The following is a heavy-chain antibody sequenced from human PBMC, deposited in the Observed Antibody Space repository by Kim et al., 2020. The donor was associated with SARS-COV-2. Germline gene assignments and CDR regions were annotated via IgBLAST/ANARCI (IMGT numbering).Heavy chain of an antibody. D-gene: IGHD3-10*01. V-gene: IGHV3-11*05. CDR1: GFTFSDYY. CDR2: ISSSSSYT. Sequence: GGSLRLSCAASGFTFSDYYMSWIRQAPGKGLEWVSFISSSSSYTNYADSVKGRFTISRDNAKNSLYLQMNSLRAEDTAVYYCARAHYYYGSGSYSESHNYWYFDLWGRGTLVTVSS. J-gene: IGHJ2*01. CDR3: ARAHYYYGSGSYSESHNYWYFDL.